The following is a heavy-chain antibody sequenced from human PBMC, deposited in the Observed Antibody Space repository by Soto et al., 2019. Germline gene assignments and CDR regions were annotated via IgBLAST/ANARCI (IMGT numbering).Heavy chain of an antibody. CDR1: GFTLSAYT. CDR2: ISSDGNHK. J-gene: IGHJ4*02. CDR3: ARWEKPLFDS. D-gene: IGHD1-26*01. V-gene: IGHV3-30-3*01. Sequence: QVQLVESGGGVVQPGRSLRLSCAASGFTLSAYTMHWVRQAPGKGLEWVAVISSDGNHKYYTDSVKGRFTISRDTSTTTLYLQMNSLRAEDTAVYYCARWEKPLFDSWGQGTLVTVSS.